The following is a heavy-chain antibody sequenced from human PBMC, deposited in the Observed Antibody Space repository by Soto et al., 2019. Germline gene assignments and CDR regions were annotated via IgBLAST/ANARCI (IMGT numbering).Heavy chain of an antibody. CDR2: TSYDGSNK. V-gene: IGHV3-30*18. Sequence: GGSLRLSCAASGFTFSSYGMHWVRQAPGKGLEWVAVTSYDGSNKYYADSVKGRFTISRDNSKNTLYLQMNSLTPEDTAVYYCAKGMNGGKLSYFDYRGQGTRVTVS. J-gene: IGHJ4*02. CDR3: AKGMNGGKLSYFDY. CDR1: GFTFSSYG. D-gene: IGHD2-15*01.